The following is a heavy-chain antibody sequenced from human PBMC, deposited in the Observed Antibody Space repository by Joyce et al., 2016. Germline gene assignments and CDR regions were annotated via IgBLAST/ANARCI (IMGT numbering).Heavy chain of an antibody. Sequence: QVQLQESGPGPVKPSQTLSLTCSVSGGSISSGDYYWTWIRQPPGKGLEWIGFIYYSGITYYNPSLKRRLIISVDTSKNQFSLKLSSVTATDTAVYYCARGSGSSWYDSWGQGTLVTVSS. J-gene: IGHJ5*01. V-gene: IGHV4-30-4*01. D-gene: IGHD6-13*01. CDR1: GGSISSGDYY. CDR3: ARGSGSSWYDS. CDR2: IYYSGIT.